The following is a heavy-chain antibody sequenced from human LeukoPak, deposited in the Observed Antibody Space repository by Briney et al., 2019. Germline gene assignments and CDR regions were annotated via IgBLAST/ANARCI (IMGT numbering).Heavy chain of an antibody. CDR3: ARTARLLDY. V-gene: IGHV3-11*01. CDR1: GFPFSDHY. J-gene: IGHJ4*02. CDR2: ISTSGETI. D-gene: IGHD2-21*02. Sequence: GGSLRLSCAASGFPFSDHYMAWIREAPGKGREWLLYISTSGETINYAHPVRGRFTVSRDNAKNTLLLQKHRLSRHDRLVYYCARTARLLDYWGQGTLVTVSS.